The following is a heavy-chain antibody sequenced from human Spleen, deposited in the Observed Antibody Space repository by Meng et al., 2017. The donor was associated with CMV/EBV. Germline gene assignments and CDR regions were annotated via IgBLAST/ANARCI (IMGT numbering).Heavy chain of an antibody. J-gene: IGHJ4*02. D-gene: IGHD3-3*01. CDR1: GGSISSYY. CDR3: ARDGYDFWSGYQTEYYFDY. Sequence: GSLRLSCTVSGGSISSYYWSWIRQPPGKGLEWIGYIYYSGSTNDNHSLKSRVTISVDTSKNQFSLKLSSVTAADTAVYYCARDGYDFWSGYQTEYYFDYWGQGTLVTVSS. V-gene: IGHV4-59*01. CDR2: IYYSGST.